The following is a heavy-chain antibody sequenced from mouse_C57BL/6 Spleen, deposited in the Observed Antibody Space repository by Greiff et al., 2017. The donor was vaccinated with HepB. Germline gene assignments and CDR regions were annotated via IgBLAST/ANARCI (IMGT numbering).Heavy chain of an antibody. CDR3: ASRGDGYYGYFDV. V-gene: IGHV1-52*01. D-gene: IGHD2-3*01. CDR1: GYTFTSYW. Sequence: VQLQQPGAELVRPGSSVKLSCKASGYTFTSYWMHWVKQRPIQGLEWIGNIDPSDSETHYNQKFKDKATLTVDKSSSTAYMQLSSLTSEDSAVYYCASRGDGYYGYFDVWGTGTTVTVSS. J-gene: IGHJ1*03. CDR2: IDPSDSET.